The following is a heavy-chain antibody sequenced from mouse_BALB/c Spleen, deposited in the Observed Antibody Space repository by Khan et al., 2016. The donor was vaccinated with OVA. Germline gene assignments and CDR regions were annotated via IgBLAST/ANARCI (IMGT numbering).Heavy chain of an antibody. CDR1: GFTFSSYT. J-gene: IGHJ2*01. V-gene: IGHV5-12-2*01. CDR3: ARQTLGYYFAY. Sequence: EVELVESGGGLVQPGGSLKLSCATSGFTFSSYTMSWVRQTPEKRLEWVAYITNGDSSNYNPATVKGRFTIYTDNAKNTLSLQMSSLKSEDTAMYYCARQTLGYYFAYWGQGPTLTVSS. CDR2: ITNGDSSN. D-gene: IGHD3-1*01.